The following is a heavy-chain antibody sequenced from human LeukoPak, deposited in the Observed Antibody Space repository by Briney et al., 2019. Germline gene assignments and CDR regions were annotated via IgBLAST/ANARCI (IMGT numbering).Heavy chain of an antibody. CDR2: INPSDGST. J-gene: IGHJ4*02. D-gene: IGHD5-18*01. CDR3: ARVAARDTAMVHHFDY. Sequence: ASVKVSCKASGYTFTSYYMHWVRQAPGQGLEWMGIINPSDGSTSYAQKFQGRVTMTRDASTSTVYMELSSLRSEDTAVYYCARVAARDTAMVHHFDYWGQGTLVTVSS. CDR1: GYTFTSYY. V-gene: IGHV1-46*01.